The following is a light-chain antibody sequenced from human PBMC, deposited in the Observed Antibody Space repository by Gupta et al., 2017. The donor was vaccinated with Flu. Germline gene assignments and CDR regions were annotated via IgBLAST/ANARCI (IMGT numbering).Light chain of an antibody. V-gene: IGLV10-54*04. CDR3: SAWDRSRSGWV. CDR2: RTN. CDR1: SDNVGHQG. J-gene: IGLJ3*02. Sequence: TATLTCTGNSDNVGHQGAVWLQQHPGHPPKVLSYRTNNRPSGISERFSASRSGNTASLTITGLQPEDEADYYCSAWDRSRSGWVFGGGTKLTVL.